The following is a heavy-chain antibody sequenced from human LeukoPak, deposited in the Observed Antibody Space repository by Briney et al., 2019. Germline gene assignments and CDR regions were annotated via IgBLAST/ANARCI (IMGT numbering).Heavy chain of an antibody. V-gene: IGHV4-34*01. CDR3: ARGYYFDY. Sequence: SETLSLTCTVSGGAISSHYWSWIRQSPGKGLEWIGEIDHTGNTSYNPSLRSRVTVSVDMSKTHFSLKLNSVTAADAAVYYCARGYYFDYWGRGTLVSVSS. CDR2: IDHTGNT. CDR1: GGAISSHY. J-gene: IGHJ4*02.